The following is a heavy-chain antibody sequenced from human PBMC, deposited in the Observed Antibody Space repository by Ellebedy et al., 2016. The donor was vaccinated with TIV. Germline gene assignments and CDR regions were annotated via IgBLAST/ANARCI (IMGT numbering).Heavy chain of an antibody. D-gene: IGHD3-22*01. V-gene: IGHV4-59*08. CDR1: GASVSTSY. CDR3: ARTSYYDSSGYPLFDY. CDR2: IYYSGST. J-gene: IGHJ4*02. Sequence: MPSETLSLTCTVSGASVSTSYWSWIRQAPGRGLEWIGYIYYSGSTNYNPSLKSRVTMSVDSSRNQFSLKLSSVTAADTAVFYCARTSYYDSSGYPLFDYWGQGTLVTVSS.